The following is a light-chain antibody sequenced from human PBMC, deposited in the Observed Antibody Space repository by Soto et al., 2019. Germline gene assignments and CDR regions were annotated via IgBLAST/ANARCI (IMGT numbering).Light chain of an antibody. J-gene: IGKJ5*01. CDR2: GAS. CDR3: QQYVGSAGIT. Sequence: EIVLTQSPATMSLSPGERATLSCRASQSVSSYLAWYQQKPGQAPRLLIYGASSRATGIPDRFNGTGSGTDFTLTISRLEPEDFVVYYCQQYVGSAGITFGQGTRLEIK. V-gene: IGKV3-20*01. CDR1: QSVSSY.